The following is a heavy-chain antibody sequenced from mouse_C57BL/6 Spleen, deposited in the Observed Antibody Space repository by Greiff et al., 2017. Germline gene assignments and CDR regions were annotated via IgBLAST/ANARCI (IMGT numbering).Heavy chain of an antibody. CDR1: GYSITSGYY. CDR2: ISYDGSN. D-gene: IGHD1-1*01. V-gene: IGHV3-6*01. J-gene: IGHJ1*03. CDR3: ARANYGSSYDCYFDV. Sequence: EVKLVESGPGLVKPSQSLSLTCSVTGYSITSGYYWNWIRQFPGNKLEWMGYISYDGSNNYNPSLKNRISITRDTSKNQFFLKLNAVTTEDTATYYGARANYGSSYDCYFDVWGTGTTVTVSS.